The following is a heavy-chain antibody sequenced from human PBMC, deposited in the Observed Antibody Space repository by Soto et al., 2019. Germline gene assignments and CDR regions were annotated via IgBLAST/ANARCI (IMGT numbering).Heavy chain of an antibody. J-gene: IGHJ4*02. D-gene: IGHD3-22*01. Sequence: QVQLVESGGDVVQPGRSLRLSCAASGFTFSSYGMHWVRQAPGKGLEWVAFISYDGSDKFYADSVKGRFAISRDNSKNTLFLQMNSLRAEDTVVYYCAKDFYHDSSGYYLDYWGQGTLVTVSS. V-gene: IGHV3-30*18. CDR2: ISYDGSDK. CDR3: AKDFYHDSSGYYLDY. CDR1: GFTFSSYG.